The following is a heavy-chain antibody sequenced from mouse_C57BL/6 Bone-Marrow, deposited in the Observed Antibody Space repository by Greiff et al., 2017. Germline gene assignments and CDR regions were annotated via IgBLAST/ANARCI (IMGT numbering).Heavy chain of an antibody. CDR1: GYTFTSYW. Sequence: QVQLQQSGAELVMPGASVKLSCKASGYTFTSYWMHWVKQRPGQGLEWIGEIDPSDSDTNYNQKFKGKSTLNVDKSSSTAYVQLSSLTSEDSAVYYCARGYCGYCDYWGQGTTLTVSS. CDR3: ARGYCGYCDY. CDR2: IDPSDSDT. V-gene: IGHV1-69*01. J-gene: IGHJ2*01.